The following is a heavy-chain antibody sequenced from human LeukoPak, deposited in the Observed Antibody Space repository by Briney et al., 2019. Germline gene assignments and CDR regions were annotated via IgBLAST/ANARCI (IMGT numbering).Heavy chain of an antibody. V-gene: IGHV3-30*02. CDR1: GFTFSSYN. CDR3: AKDSGSGHCYLDY. Sequence: PGGSLRLSCAAAGFTFSSYNMDWVRQAAGKGLEWVTMIRYDGSDKYYADSGQGRFTISRDNSKNTLYLQMNSLRAEDTAVYYCAKDSGSGHCYLDYWGQGTLVTVSS. J-gene: IGHJ4*02. D-gene: IGHD2-21*02. CDR2: IRYDGSDK.